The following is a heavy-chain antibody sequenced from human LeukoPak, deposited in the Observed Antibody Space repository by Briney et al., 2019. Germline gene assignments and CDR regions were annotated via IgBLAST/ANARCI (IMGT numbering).Heavy chain of an antibody. V-gene: IGHV1-2*02. CDR1: GYTFTGYY. J-gene: IGHJ4*02. CDR2: INPNSGGT. D-gene: IGHD1-7*01. CDR3: AREIVGRDWNYGPTGGDFDY. Sequence: ASVKVSCKASGYTFTGYYTHWVRQAPGQGLKWMGWINPNSGGTNYAQKFQGRITMTRDTSISTAYMELSRLRSDDTAVYYCAREIVGRDWNYGPTGGDFDYWGQGTLVTVSS.